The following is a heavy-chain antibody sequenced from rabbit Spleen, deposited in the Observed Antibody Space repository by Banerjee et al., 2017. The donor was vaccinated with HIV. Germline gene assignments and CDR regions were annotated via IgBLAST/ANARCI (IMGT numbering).Heavy chain of an antibody. V-gene: IGHV1S40*01. J-gene: IGHJ6*01. CDR1: GFSFSSSDY. CDR3: ARDKGTSFSTYGMDL. Sequence: QSLEESGGDLVKSGASLTLTCTASGFSFSSSDYMCWVRQAPGKGLEWISCIAGSSSGFTYSATWAKGRFTISKTLSTTVTLQMTSLTVADTATYFCARDKGTSFSTYGMDLWGQGTLVTVS. D-gene: IGHD8-1*01. CDR2: IAGSSSGFT.